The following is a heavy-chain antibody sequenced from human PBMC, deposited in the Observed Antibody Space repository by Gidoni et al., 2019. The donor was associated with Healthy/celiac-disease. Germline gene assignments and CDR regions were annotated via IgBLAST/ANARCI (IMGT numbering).Heavy chain of an antibody. Sequence: QITLKESGPTLVKPTQTLTLTCTFSGFSLSTSGVGVGWIRQPPGKALEWLALIYWNDDKRYSPSLKSRLTITKDTSKNQVVLTMTNMDPVDTATYYCAHRQGGYCSGGSCPEAGPGDDYYYYGMDVWGQGTTVTVSS. CDR3: AHRQGGYCSGGSCPEAGPGDDYYYYGMDV. D-gene: IGHD2-15*01. CDR2: IYWNDDK. J-gene: IGHJ6*02. V-gene: IGHV2-5*01. CDR1: GFSLSTSGVG.